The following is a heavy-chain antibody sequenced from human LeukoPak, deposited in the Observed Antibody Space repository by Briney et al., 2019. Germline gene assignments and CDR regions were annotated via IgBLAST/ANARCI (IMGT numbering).Heavy chain of an antibody. V-gene: IGHV3-48*03. J-gene: IGHJ4*02. D-gene: IGHD3-16*01. CDR3: ARGGLYYDY. CDR2: ISSSGTTT. Sequence: GGSLRLSCAASGFTFSSYAMSWVRQAPGKGLEWVSYISSSGTTTYYADSVKGRFTISRDNANNSLYLQMNSLRGEDTALYYCARGGLYYDYWGQGTLVTVSS. CDR1: GFTFSSYA.